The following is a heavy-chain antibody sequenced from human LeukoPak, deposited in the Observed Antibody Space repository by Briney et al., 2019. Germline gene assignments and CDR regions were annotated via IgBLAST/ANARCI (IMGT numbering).Heavy chain of an antibody. J-gene: IGHJ6*03. V-gene: IGHV3-21*01. CDR1: GFTFSSYS. CDR2: ISSSSSYI. Sequence: GGSLRLSCAASGFTFSSYSMNWVRQAPGKGLEWVSSISSSSSYIYYADSVKGRFTISRDNAKNSLYLQMNSLRAEDTAVYYCARDTFLRGGPYYMDVWGKGTTVTVSS. D-gene: IGHD3-10*01. CDR3: ARDTFLRGGPYYMDV.